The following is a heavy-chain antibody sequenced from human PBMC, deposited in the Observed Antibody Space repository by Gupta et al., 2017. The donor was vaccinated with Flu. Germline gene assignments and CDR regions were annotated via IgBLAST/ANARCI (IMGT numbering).Heavy chain of an antibody. D-gene: IGHD3-22*01. CDR2: ISGSGGST. J-gene: IGHJ4*02. CDR3: AKEWSRYYYDSSGYTS. CDR1: GFTFSSYA. Sequence: EVQLLESGGGLVQPGGSLRLSCAPSGFTFSSYAMSRVCYAPGKGLEWFSSISGSGGSTYYADSVKGRFTISRDNSKNTLYLQMNSLRAEDTAVYYCAKEWSRYYYDSSGYTSWGQGTLVTVSS. V-gene: IGHV3-23*01.